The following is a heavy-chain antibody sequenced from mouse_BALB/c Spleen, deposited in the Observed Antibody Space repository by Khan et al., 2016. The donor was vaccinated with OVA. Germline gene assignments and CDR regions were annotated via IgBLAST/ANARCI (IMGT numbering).Heavy chain of an antibody. CDR2: ISYSGNT. Sequence: EVQLQESGPGLVKPSQSLSLTCTVTGYSITSDYAWNWLRQFPGNKLEWMGYISYSGNTKYNPSLKSRISITRDPSKNQFFLQLNSVTSEDTATSYCARIYGGDFDYWGQGTTLTVAS. CDR1: GYSITSDYA. J-gene: IGHJ2*01. CDR3: ARIYGGDFDY. D-gene: IGHD1-1*01. V-gene: IGHV3-2*02.